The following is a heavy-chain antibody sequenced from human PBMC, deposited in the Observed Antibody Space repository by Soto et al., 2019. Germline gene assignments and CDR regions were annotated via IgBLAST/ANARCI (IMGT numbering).Heavy chain of an antibody. D-gene: IGHD1-1*01. CDR1: GGSITSSGSA. V-gene: IGHV4-39*01. J-gene: IGHJ4*02. Sequence: SETLSLTCNASGGSITSSGSAWGWIRQSPGKGLEWIGTIDYSGNIYYIPSLKSRITISVDTSKNQISLKLSSVTAADTAVYYCARHIHNQGFEYYFDSWGQGTMVTVS. CDR2: IDYSGNI. CDR3: ARHIHNQGFEYYFDS.